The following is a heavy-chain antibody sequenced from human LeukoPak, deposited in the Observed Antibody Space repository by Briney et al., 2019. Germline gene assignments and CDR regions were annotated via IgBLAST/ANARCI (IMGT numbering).Heavy chain of an antibody. CDR1: GGTFSSYT. CDR2: IIPILGIA. CDR3: ARALATVVAPYNWFDP. J-gene: IGHJ5*02. D-gene: IGHD2-15*01. V-gene: IGHV1-69*02. Sequence: SVKVSCKASGGTFSSYTISWVRQAPRQGLEWMGRIIPILGIANYAQKFQGRVTITADKSTSTAYMELSSLRSEDTAVYYCARALATVVAPYNWFDPWGQGTLVTVSS.